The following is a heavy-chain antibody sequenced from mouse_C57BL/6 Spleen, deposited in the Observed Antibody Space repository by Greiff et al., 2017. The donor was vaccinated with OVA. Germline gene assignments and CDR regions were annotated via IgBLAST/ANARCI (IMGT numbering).Heavy chain of an antibody. D-gene: IGHD1-1*01. V-gene: IGHV5-16*01. CDR2: INYDGSST. J-gene: IGHJ2*01. CDR1: GFTFSDYY. Sequence: DVQLVESEGGLVQPGSSMKLSCTASGFTFSDYYMAWVRQVPEKGLEWVANINYDGSSTYYLDSLKSRFIISRDNAKNILYLQMSSLKSEDTATYYCARYYYGTDGGYFDYWGQGTTLTVSS. CDR3: ARYYYGTDGGYFDY.